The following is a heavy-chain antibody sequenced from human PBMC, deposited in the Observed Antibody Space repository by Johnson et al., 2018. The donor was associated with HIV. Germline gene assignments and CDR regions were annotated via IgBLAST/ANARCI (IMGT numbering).Heavy chain of an antibody. Sequence: VQLVESGGGVVQPGRSLRLSCAASGFTFSSYAMHWVRQAPGKGLEWVAVISSDGSNKYYADSVKGRFTISRDNSKNTLYLQMNSLRAEDTAVYYCAKEKTRMSITIFFAFDIWGQGTMVTVSS. J-gene: IGHJ3*02. D-gene: IGHD3-9*01. CDR2: ISSDGSNK. CDR3: AKEKTRMSITIFFAFDI. CDR1: GFTFSSYA. V-gene: IGHV3-30*14.